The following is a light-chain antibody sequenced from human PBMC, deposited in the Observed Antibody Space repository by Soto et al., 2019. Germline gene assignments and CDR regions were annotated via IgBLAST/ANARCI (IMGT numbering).Light chain of an antibody. CDR2: GNS. V-gene: IGLV1-40*01. CDR1: SSNIGAGYD. J-gene: IGLJ1*01. CDR3: QSYDSSLSGSRV. Sequence: QSVLTQPPSVSVAPGLRGTISYTGSSSNIGAGYDVHWYQQLPGTAPKLLIYGNSNRPSGVPDRFSGSKSGTSASLAITGLQAEDEADYYCQSYDSSLSGSRVFGTGTKVTVL.